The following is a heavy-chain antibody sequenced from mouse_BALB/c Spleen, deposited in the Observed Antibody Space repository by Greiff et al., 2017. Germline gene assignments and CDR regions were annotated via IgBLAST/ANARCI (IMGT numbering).Heavy chain of an antibody. V-gene: IGHV5-4*02. CDR1: GFTFSDYY. D-gene: IGHD1-1*01. J-gene: IGHJ2*01. CDR3: ARDDGYYGSSY. Sequence: DVKLVESGGGLVKPGGSLKLSCAASGFTFSDYYMYWVRQTPEKRLEWVATISDGGSYTYYPDSVKGRFTISRDNAKNNLYLQMSSLKSEDTAMYYCARDDGYYGSSYWGQGTTLTVSS. CDR2: ISDGGSYT.